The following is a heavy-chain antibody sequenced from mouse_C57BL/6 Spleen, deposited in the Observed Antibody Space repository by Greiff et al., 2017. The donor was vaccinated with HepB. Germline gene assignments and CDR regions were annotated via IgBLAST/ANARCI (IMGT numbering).Heavy chain of an antibody. J-gene: IGHJ3*01. CDR2: INPNNGGT. V-gene: IGHV1-26*01. CDR1: GYTFTDYY. CDR3: ASDRTAQAMAY. D-gene: IGHD3-2*02. Sequence: EVQLQQSGPELVKPGASVKISCKASGYTFTDYYMNWVKQSHGKSLEWIGDINPNNGGTSYNQKFKGKATLTVDKSSSTAYMELRSLTSEDSAVYDCASDRTAQAMAYWGQGTLVTVSA.